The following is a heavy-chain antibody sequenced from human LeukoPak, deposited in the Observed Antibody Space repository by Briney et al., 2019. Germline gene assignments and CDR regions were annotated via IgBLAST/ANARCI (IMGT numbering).Heavy chain of an antibody. CDR2: ISGSGGST. D-gene: IGHD3-10*01. CDR3: AKDLSRRMVRGVFDY. Sequence: GGSLRLSCAASGFTFSSYAMSWVRQAPGKGLEWVSAISGSGGSTYYADSVKGRFTISRDNSKNTLYLQMNSLRAEDTAVYYCAKDLSRRMVRGVFDYWGQGTLVTVSS. V-gene: IGHV3-23*01. J-gene: IGHJ4*02. CDR1: GFTFSSYA.